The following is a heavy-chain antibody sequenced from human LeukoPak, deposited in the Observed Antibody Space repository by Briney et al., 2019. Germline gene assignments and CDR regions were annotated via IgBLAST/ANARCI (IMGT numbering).Heavy chain of an antibody. CDR1: GYTFTSYY. J-gene: IGHJ6*02. Sequence: GASVKVSCTASGYTFTSYYMHWVRQAPGQGLEWMGWINPNSDDRNYAQKFQGRVTMTRDTSISTAYMELSRLRSEDTAVYYCATGVEVVPAAMSHYYYGTDVWGQGTTVTVSS. V-gene: IGHV1-2*02. CDR2: INPNSDDR. D-gene: IGHD2-2*01. CDR3: ATGVEVVPAAMSHYYYGTDV.